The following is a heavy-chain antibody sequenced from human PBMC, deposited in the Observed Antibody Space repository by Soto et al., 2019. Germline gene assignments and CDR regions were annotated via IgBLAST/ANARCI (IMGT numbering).Heavy chain of an antibody. CDR2: MTGSGSAI. V-gene: IGHV3-48*03. CDR1: GFSSSNSE. CDR3: ARSGGDYRPFDS. J-gene: IGHJ4*02. Sequence: GGSLRLSCAASGFSSSNSEMNWIRQAPGKGLEWVAHMTGSGSAIYYADSVKGRFTISRDNAKNSLYLHLNSLRAEDTALYYCARSGGDYRPFDSWGQGTLVTVSS. D-gene: IGHD2-21*01.